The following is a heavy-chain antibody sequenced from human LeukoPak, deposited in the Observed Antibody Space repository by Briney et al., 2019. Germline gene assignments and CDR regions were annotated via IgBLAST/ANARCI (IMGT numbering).Heavy chain of an antibody. CDR1: GYTFTNYW. V-gene: IGHV5-51*01. CDR2: IYPGDSDT. CDR3: ARINGGNGDAFDI. D-gene: IGHD4-23*01. Sequence: GESLKISCQGSGYTFTNYWIGWVRQMPGKGLEWMGIIYPGDSDTRYSPSFQGQVTISADKSISTAYLQWSSLKASDTAMYYCARINGGNGDAFDIWGQGTMVTVSS. J-gene: IGHJ3*02.